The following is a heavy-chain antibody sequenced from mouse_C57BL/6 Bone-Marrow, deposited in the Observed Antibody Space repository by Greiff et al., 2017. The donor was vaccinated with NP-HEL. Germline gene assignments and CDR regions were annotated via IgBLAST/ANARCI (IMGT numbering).Heavy chain of an antibody. CDR1: GYTFTSYW. CDR2: IYPGSGST. V-gene: IGHV1-55*01. Sequence: QVQLQQPGAELVKPGASVKMSCKASGYTFTSYWITWVKQRPGQGLEWIGDIYPGSGSTNYNDKFKSKATLTVDTSSSTAYMQLSSLTSEDSAVYYCARSGYYGSSSEDYWGQGTTLTVSS. J-gene: IGHJ2*01. CDR3: ARSGYYGSSSEDY. D-gene: IGHD1-1*01.